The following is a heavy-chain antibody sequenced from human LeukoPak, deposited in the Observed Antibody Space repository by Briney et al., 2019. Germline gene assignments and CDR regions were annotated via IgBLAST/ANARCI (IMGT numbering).Heavy chain of an antibody. V-gene: IGHV4-4*07. CDR3: ARAAADSHYYYYYYYMDV. CDR2: IHTSGST. CDR1: GGSISSYY. D-gene: IGHD6-13*01. Sequence: SETLSLTCTVSGGSISSYYWSWIRQPAGKGLEWIGRIHTSGSTNYNPSLKSRLTMSVDTSKNQFSLKLSSVTAADTAVYYCARAAADSHYYYYYYYMDVWGKGTTVTISS. J-gene: IGHJ6*03.